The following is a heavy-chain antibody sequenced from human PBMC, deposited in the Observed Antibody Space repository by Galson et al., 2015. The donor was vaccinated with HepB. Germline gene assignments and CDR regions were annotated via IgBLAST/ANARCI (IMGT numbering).Heavy chain of an antibody. J-gene: IGHJ4*02. D-gene: IGHD3-22*01. CDR2: IKQDGSEK. Sequence: SLRLSCAASGFTFSSYWMSWVRQAPGKGLEWVANIKQDGSEKYYVDSVKGRFTISRDNAKNSLYLQMNSLRAEDTAVYYCARSPAGPYYYDSSGSNPTTTYYFDYWGQGTLVTVSS. CDR3: ARSPAGPYYYDSSGSNPTTTYYFDY. CDR1: GFTFSSYW. V-gene: IGHV3-7*01.